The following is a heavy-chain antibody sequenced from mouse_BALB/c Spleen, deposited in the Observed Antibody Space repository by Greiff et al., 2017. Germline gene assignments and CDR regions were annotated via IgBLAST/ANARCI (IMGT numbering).Heavy chain of an antibody. CDR2: IRSKSNNYAT. CDR3: VRANWDWYFDV. Sequence: EAGGGLVQPKGSLKLSCAASGFTFNTNAMNWVRQAPGKGLEWVARIRSKSNNYATYYADSVKDRFTISRDDSQSMLYLQMNNLKTEDTAMYYCVRANWDWYFDVWGAGTTVTVSS. D-gene: IGHD4-1*01. V-gene: IGHV10S3*01. J-gene: IGHJ1*01. CDR1: GFTFNTNA.